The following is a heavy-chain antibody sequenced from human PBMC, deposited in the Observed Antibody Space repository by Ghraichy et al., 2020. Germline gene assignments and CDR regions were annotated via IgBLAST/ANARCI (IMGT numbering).Heavy chain of an antibody. D-gene: IGHD1-7*01. CDR3: ARDSKDWNYVDFDY. CDR2: ISAYNGNT. Sequence: ASVKVSCKASGYTFTSYGISWVRQAPGQGLEWMGWISAYNGNTNYAQKLQGRVTMTTDTSTSTAYMELRSLRSDDTAVYYCARDSKDWNYVDFDYWGQGTLVTVSS. J-gene: IGHJ4*02. CDR1: GYTFTSYG. V-gene: IGHV1-18*01.